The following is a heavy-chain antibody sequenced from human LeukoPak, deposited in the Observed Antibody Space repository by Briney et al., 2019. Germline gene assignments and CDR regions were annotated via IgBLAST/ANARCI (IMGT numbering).Heavy chain of an antibody. CDR1: GGSISSGSFY. J-gene: IGHJ4*02. D-gene: IGHD3-22*01. V-gene: IGHV4-61*02. CDR3: ARGYDRNGYQSRGFDY. Sequence: SQILSLTCTVSGGSISSGSFYWSWIRQTAGKGLEWIGRIYPSGDSQYSPSFRSRATISLDTRNQFSLKLSSVTAADTAVYFCARGYDRNGYQSRGFDYWGQGALVNVSS. CDR2: IYPSGDS.